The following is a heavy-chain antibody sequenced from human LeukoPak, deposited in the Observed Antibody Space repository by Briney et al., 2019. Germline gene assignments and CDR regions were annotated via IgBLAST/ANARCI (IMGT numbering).Heavy chain of an antibody. CDR3: AKDPDIVVVPAAIWFDP. Sequence: GGSLRLSCAASGFTFRSDAMSWVRQAPGKGLEWVSAISGSGGSTYYADSVKGRFTISRDNSKNTLYLQMNSLRAEDTAVYYCAKDPDIVVVPAAIWFDPWGQGTLVTVSS. CDR1: GFTFRSDA. D-gene: IGHD2-2*01. CDR2: ISGSGGST. J-gene: IGHJ5*02. V-gene: IGHV3-23*01.